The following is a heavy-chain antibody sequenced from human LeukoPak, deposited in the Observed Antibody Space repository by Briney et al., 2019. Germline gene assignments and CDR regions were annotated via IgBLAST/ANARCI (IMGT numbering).Heavy chain of an antibody. CDR2: ISYDGSNK. V-gene: IGHV3-30*18. CDR1: GFTFSSYG. J-gene: IGHJ4*02. Sequence: GGSLRLSCAASGFTFSSYGMHWVRQAPGKGLEWVPVISYDGSNKYYADSVKGRFTISRDNSKNTLYLQMNSLRAEDTAVYYCAKGGRPTVTSKVDYWGQGTLVTVSS. CDR3: AKGGRPTVTSKVDY. D-gene: IGHD4-17*01.